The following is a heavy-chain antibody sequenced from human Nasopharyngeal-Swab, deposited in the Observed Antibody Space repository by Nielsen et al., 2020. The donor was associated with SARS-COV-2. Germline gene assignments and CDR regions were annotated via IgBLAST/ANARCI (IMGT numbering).Heavy chain of an antibody. Sequence: SDPLSLTCAVSGGSVSSSTYYWAWLRQPPGKGLEWIGSIHFSGSTYYNPSLKSRLTISVDTSKNQFSLRLTSVTAADTAVYYCARSYYYDSSGYFGWGQGTLVTVSS. V-gene: IGHV4-39*01. CDR1: GGSVSSSTYY. CDR3: ARSYYYDSSGYFG. CDR2: IHFSGST. D-gene: IGHD3-22*01. J-gene: IGHJ4*02.